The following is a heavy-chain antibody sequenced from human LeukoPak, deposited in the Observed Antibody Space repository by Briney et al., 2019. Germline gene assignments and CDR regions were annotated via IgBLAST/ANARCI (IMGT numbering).Heavy chain of an antibody. CDR1: GFTFSSYA. Sequence: GGSLRLSCAASGFTFSSYAMSWVRQAPGKGLEWVSGISGSGGSTYYADSVKGRFTISRDNSKNTLYLQMNSLRAEDTAVYYCAKGGKVVPAVRVNWFDPWGQGTLVTVSS. CDR3: AKGGKVVPAVRVNWFDP. D-gene: IGHD2-2*01. CDR2: ISGSGGST. V-gene: IGHV3-23*01. J-gene: IGHJ5*02.